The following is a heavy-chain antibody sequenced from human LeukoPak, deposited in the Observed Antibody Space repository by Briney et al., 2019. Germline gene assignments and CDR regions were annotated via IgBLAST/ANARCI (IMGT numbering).Heavy chain of an antibody. J-gene: IGHJ4*02. V-gene: IGHV3-15*01. Sequence: GGSLRLSCAASRFTFSTFGMHWVRQAPGKGLEWIGRIKSKTDGGTTDYAAPVKGRFTISRDDSKNTLYLQMNSLKTEDTAVYYCTTLLLTRSGSYPDYWGQGTLVTVSS. CDR3: TTLLLTRSGSYPDY. CDR2: IKSKTDGGTT. CDR1: RFTFSTFG. D-gene: IGHD1-26*01.